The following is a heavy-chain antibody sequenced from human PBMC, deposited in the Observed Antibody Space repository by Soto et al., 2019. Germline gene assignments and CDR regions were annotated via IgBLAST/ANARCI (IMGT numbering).Heavy chain of an antibody. V-gene: IGHV4-30-2*01. Sequence: QLQLQESGSRLVQSSQTLSLTCGVSGGSISRGGFSWSWIRQAPGKGLEWIGYIYNSGKSYYDPSLESRVTMSIDGAKNSFSLNLTSVTGADTAVYYCAVSGKSGMDVWGQGTSVIVSS. D-gene: IGHD3-10*01. CDR2: IYNSGKS. CDR3: AVSGKSGMDV. J-gene: IGHJ6*01. CDR1: GGSISRGGFS.